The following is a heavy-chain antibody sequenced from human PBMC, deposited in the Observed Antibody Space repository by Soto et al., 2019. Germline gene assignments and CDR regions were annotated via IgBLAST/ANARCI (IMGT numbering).Heavy chain of an antibody. CDR1: GGSISSGGYY. D-gene: IGHD4-4*01. V-gene: IGHV4-31*03. CDR2: IYYSGST. Sequence: PSETLSLTCTVSGGSISSGGYYWSWIRQHPGKGLEWIGYIYYSGSTYCNPSLKSRVTISVDTSKNQFSLKLSSVTAADTAVYYCARGNYRNNYYFDYWGQGTLVTVSS. CDR3: ARGNYRNNYYFDY. J-gene: IGHJ4*02.